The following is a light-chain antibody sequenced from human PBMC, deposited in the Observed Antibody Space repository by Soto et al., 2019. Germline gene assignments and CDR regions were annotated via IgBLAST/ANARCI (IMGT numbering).Light chain of an antibody. CDR3: QKRNVWPPIT. CDR2: DST. Sequence: EIGLTHSPATPSVSSGGRATPPRRARQSIHTSLAWYQQKPGQPHPLVVYDSTPRANGVPDTFGGSRSGTEFTLTINNLEPEDFAVYYCQKRNVWPPITFGQGTRLEIK. CDR1: QSIHTS. J-gene: IGKJ5*01. V-gene: IGKV3-11*01.